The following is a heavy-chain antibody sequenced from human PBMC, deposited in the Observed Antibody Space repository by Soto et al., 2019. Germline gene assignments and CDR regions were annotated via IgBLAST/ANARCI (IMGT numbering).Heavy chain of an antibody. CDR2: IYYSGNT. J-gene: IGHJ5*02. V-gene: IGHV4-39*01. D-gene: IGHD6-13*01. Sequence: TRSLTCTSSGDDISSSSCYWAWIRQPPGKGLEWIGSIYYSGNTYYNPSLKSRVTISVDTSKNQFSLKLSSVTAADTAVYYCARHQSHSSSYVDPWGQGTLVTVS. CDR3: ARHQSHSSSYVDP. CDR1: GDDISSSSCY.